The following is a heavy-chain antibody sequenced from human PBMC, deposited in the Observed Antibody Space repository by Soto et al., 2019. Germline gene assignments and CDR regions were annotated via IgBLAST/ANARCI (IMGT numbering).Heavy chain of an antibody. J-gene: IGHJ5*02. V-gene: IGHV1-69*13. CDR3: ARGQRDGSGSYYIPTNWFDP. Sequence: ASVKVSCKASGGTFSSYAISWVRQAPGQGLEWMGGIIPIFGTANYAQKFQGRVTITADESTSTAYMELSSLRYEDTAVYYCARGQRDGSGSYYIPTNWFDPWGQGTLVTVSS. D-gene: IGHD3-10*01. CDR2: IIPIFGTA. CDR1: GGTFSSYA.